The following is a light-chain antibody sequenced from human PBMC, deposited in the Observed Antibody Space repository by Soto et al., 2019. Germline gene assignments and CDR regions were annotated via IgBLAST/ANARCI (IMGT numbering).Light chain of an antibody. Sequence: SVLTQPPSVSEAPGQRVTISCTGRSSNIGAGYDVHWYQQLPGTAPKLLIFVNTNRPSGVPDRFSGSKSGTSASLAITGLQAEDEADYYCQSYDSSLSRYVFGTGTKVTVL. CDR1: SSNIGAGYD. CDR3: QSYDSSLSRYV. J-gene: IGLJ1*01. CDR2: VNT. V-gene: IGLV1-40*01.